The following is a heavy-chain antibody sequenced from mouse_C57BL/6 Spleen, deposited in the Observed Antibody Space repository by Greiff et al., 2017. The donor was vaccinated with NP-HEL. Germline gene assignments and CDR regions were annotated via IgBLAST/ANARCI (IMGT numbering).Heavy chain of an antibody. CDR3: ANYDGYYDYAMDY. J-gene: IGHJ4*01. Sequence: VQLQQSGPELVKPGASVKISCKASGYAFSSSWMNWVKQRPGKGLEWIGRIYPGDGDTNYNGKFKGKATLTADKSSSTAYMQLSSLTSEDSAVYFCANYDGYYDYAMDYWGQGTSVTVSS. V-gene: IGHV1-82*01. D-gene: IGHD2-3*01. CDR1: GYAFSSSW. CDR2: IYPGDGDT.